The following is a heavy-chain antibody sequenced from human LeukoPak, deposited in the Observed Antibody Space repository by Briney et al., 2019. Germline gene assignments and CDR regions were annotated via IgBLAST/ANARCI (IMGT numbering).Heavy chain of an antibody. CDR2: INPNSGGT. D-gene: IGHD6-13*01. CDR1: GYTFTGYY. Sequence: VASVKVSCKASGYTFTGYYMHWVRQAPGQGLEWMGWINPNSGGTNYAQKFQGRVTMTRDTSISTAYMELSRLRSDDTAVYYCARDFSYSSSWSVLDAFDIWGQGTMVTVSS. CDR3: ARDFSYSSSWSVLDAFDI. V-gene: IGHV1-2*02. J-gene: IGHJ3*02.